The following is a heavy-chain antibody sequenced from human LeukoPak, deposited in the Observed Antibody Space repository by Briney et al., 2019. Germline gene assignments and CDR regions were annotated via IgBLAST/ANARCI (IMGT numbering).Heavy chain of an antibody. CDR3: ARDTLNYYGSGSYYRQPFDY. V-gene: IGHV4-30-4*08. CDR1: GGSISSGDYY. CDR2: IYYSGST. D-gene: IGHD3-10*01. J-gene: IGHJ4*02. Sequence: SETLSLTCTVSGGSISSGDYYWSWIRQPPGKGLEWIGYIYYSGSTYYNPSLKSRVTISVDTSKNQFSLKLSSVTAADTAVYYCARDTLNYYGSGSYYRQPFDYWGQGTLVTVSS.